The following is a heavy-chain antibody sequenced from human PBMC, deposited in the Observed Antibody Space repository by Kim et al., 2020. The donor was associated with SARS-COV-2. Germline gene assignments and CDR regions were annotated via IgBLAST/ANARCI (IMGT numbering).Heavy chain of an antibody. CDR3: TRSTSFRSGSYVFDYYGMDV. Sequence: GGSLRLSCAASGFTFSGSAMHWVRQASGKGLQWVGRIRSKANSYATAYAASVKGRFTISRDDSKNTAYLQMNSLKTEDTAVYYCTRSTSFRSGSYVFDYYGMDVWGQGTTVTVSS. CDR2: IRSKANSYAT. J-gene: IGHJ6*02. V-gene: IGHV3-73*01. D-gene: IGHD3-10*01. CDR1: GFTFSGSA.